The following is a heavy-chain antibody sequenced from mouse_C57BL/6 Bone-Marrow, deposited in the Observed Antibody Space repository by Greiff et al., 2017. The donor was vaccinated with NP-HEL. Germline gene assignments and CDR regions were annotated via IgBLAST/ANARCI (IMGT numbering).Heavy chain of an antibody. D-gene: IGHD3-1*01. CDR2: IDPSDSYT. CDR3: AREGYMAWFAY. J-gene: IGHJ3*01. Sequence: QVQLQQPGAELVMPGASVKLSCKASGYTFTSYWMHWVKQRPGQGLEWIGEIDPSDSYTNYNQKFKGKSTLTVDKSSSTAYMQLSSLTSDDSAVYYCAREGYMAWFAYWGQGTLVTVSA. V-gene: IGHV1-69*01. CDR1: GYTFTSYW.